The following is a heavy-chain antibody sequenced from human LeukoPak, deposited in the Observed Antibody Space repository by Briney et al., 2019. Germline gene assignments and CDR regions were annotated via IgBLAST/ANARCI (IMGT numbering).Heavy chain of an antibody. D-gene: IGHD6-13*01. Sequence: RPGGSLRLSCAASGFTFSSYAMTWVRQAPGKGLEWVSVISGSGVSTYYADSVKGRFTISRDNAKNTLYLQMNSLRAEDTAVYYCARDVSVTNTWYDYWGQGTLLTVSS. CDR3: ARDVSVTNTWYDY. V-gene: IGHV3-23*01. CDR1: GFTFSSYA. CDR2: ISGSGVST. J-gene: IGHJ4*02.